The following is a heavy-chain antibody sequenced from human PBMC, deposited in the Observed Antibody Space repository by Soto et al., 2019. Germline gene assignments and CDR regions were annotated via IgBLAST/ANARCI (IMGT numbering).Heavy chain of an antibody. Sequence: PGGSLRLCCSASGFTFSNYDMVWVRQAPGKGLENIKAITSHGHITYYADTVKGRFTISRDNSKNTLSLKMSSLIGDDTAMYYCVNDVVFWPWGQGTLVTVSS. CDR1: GFTFSNYD. J-gene: IGHJ4*02. V-gene: IGHV3-64D*06. CDR3: VNDVVFWP. CDR2: ITSHGHIT. D-gene: IGHD2-2*01.